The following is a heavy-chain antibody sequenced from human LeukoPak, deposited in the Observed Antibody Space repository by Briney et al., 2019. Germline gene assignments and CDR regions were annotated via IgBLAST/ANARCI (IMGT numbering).Heavy chain of an antibody. CDR3: ARRYFDL. CDR1: GFTLSGYW. CDR2: INQDGSQT. V-gene: IGHV3-7*01. J-gene: IGHJ2*01. Sequence: AGGSLRLSCAASGFTLSGYWMHWVRQAPGRGLEWVANINQDGSQTYYLGPVKGRFTISRDNAKDSLYLQMNSLRVDDTAVYYCARRYFDLWGRGTLVSVSS.